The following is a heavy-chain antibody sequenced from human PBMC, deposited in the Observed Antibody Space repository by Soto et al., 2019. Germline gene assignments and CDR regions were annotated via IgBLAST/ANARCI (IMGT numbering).Heavy chain of an antibody. CDR2: ISTFHGSI. Sequence: QVQLVRSGGEVKKPGASVKVSCKAAGYTFTSHGISWVRQAPGQGLEWMGWISTFHGSINYAQKFQGRVTMTTDTSTSTAYMELRSLRSDDTAVYYCARFYSSGWPRGYFDYWGQGTPVTVSA. J-gene: IGHJ4*02. V-gene: IGHV1-18*01. D-gene: IGHD6-19*01. CDR3: ARFYSSGWPRGYFDY. CDR1: GYTFTSHG.